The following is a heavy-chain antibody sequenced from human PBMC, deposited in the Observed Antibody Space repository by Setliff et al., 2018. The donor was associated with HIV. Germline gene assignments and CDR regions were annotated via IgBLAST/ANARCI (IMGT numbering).Heavy chain of an antibody. CDR2: ITNNNGGT. J-gene: IGHJ6*03. Sequence: VASVKVSCKASGHIFTDYYIHWVRQAPGEGLEWMGWITNNNGGTNYAQKFQGRVTMTRDTSISADYMELSGLKSDDSAVYYCARSPYGSGWGPSSVAYMDVWGKGTAVTVSS. CDR3: ARSPYGSGWGPSSVAYMDV. CDR1: GHIFTDYY. D-gene: IGHD3-22*01. V-gene: IGHV1-2*02.